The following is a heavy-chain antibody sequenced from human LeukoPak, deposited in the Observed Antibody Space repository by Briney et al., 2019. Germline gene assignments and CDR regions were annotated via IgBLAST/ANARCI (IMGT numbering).Heavy chain of an antibody. J-gene: IGHJ4*02. CDR1: GGSISSYY. CDR3: ARVAGDYDILTGYTCFDY. CDR2: IYYSGST. Sequence: PSETLSLTCTVSGGSISSYYWSWIRQPPGKGLEWIGYIYYSGSTNYNPSLKSRVTISVDTSKNQFSLKLSSVTAADTAVYYCARVAGDYDILTGYTCFDYWGQGTLVTVSS. V-gene: IGHV4-59*01. D-gene: IGHD3-9*01.